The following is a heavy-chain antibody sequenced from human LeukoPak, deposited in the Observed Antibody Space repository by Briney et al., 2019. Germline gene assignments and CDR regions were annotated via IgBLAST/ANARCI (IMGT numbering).Heavy chain of an antibody. V-gene: IGHV1-69*13. CDR2: IIPIFGTA. D-gene: IGHD3-9*01. J-gene: IGHJ1*01. CDR3: ARTGAYYDILTGYYLDSGYFQH. Sequence: GASVKVSCKASGYTFTGYYMHWVRQAPGQGLEWMGGIIPIFGTANYAQKFQGRVTITADESTSTAYMELSSLRSEDTAVYYCARTGAYYDILTGYYLDSGYFQHWGQGTLVTVSS. CDR1: GYTFTGYY.